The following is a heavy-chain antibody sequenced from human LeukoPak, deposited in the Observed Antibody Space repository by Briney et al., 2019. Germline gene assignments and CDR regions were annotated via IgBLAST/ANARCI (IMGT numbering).Heavy chain of an antibody. Sequence: GSLRLSCAASGFTFSSYGMHWVRQAPGKGLEWVAVIWYDGSNKYYADSVKGRFTISRDNSKNTLYLQMNSLRAEDTAVYYCAKDGYSHIPLYFDYWGQGTLVTVSS. CDR1: GFTFSSYG. V-gene: IGHV3-33*06. D-gene: IGHD5-24*01. J-gene: IGHJ4*02. CDR2: IWYDGSNK. CDR3: AKDGYSHIPLYFDY.